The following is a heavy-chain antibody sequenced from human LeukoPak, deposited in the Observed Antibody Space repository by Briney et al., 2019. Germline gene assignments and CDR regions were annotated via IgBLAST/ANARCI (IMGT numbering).Heavy chain of an antibody. D-gene: IGHD6-19*01. Sequence: ASVKVSCKASGYTFSSYYVHWVRQAPGQGLEWMGIINPSGGSTSYAQKFQGRVTMTRDMSTSTVYMELSSLRSEDTAVYYCARGLRDVAVAGTCDYWGQGTLVTVSS. J-gene: IGHJ4*02. V-gene: IGHV1-46*01. CDR2: INPSGGST. CDR3: ARGLRDVAVAGTCDY. CDR1: GYTFSSYY.